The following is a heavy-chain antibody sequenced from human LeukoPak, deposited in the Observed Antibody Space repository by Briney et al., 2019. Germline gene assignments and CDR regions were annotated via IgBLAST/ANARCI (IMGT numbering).Heavy chain of an antibody. CDR2: INHSGST. CDR1: GFTFSNAW. V-gene: IGHV4-34*01. CDR3: ARGVRGYCSGGSCWLVFDY. Sequence: GSLRLSCAASGFTFSNAWMSWIRQPPGKGLEWIGEINHSGSTNYNPSLKSRVTISVDTSKNQFSLKLSSVTAADTAVYYCARGVRGYCSGGSCWLVFDYWGQGTLVTVSS. D-gene: IGHD2-15*01. J-gene: IGHJ4*02.